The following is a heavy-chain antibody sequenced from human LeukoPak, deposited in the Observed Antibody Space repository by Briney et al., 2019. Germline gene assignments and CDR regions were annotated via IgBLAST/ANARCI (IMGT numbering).Heavy chain of an antibody. CDR2: ISNNGGYT. J-gene: IGHJ4*02. CDR1: GFTFNTYT. V-gene: IGHV3-23*01. D-gene: IGHD2-15*01. CDR3: AKQLGYCSDGSCYFPY. Sequence: GGSPRLSCVASGFTFNTYTMNWVRQAPGKGLEWVSAISNNGGYTYYADSVQGRFTISRDNSKSTLCLQMNSLRAEDTAVYYCAKQLGYCSDGSCYFPYWGQGTLVTVSS.